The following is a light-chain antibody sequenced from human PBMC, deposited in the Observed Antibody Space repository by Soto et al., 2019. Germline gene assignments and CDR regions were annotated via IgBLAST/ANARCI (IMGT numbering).Light chain of an antibody. V-gene: IGLV2-11*01. Sequence: QSALTQPRSVSGSPGQSVTISCTGSSSDVGGHNYVSWYQQNPGKAPQLMIYDVTKRPSGVPDRFSGSKSGNTATLTISGLQAEDEADYYCCSYAGTYTFVFGPGTQLTVL. CDR2: DVT. CDR3: CSYAGTYTFV. J-gene: IGLJ1*01. CDR1: SSDVGGHNY.